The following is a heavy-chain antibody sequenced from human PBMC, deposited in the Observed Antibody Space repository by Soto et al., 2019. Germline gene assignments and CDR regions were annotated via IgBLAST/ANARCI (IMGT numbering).Heavy chain of an antibody. CDR1: GDSFGNYG. CDR3: AKELGHARPFDY. Sequence: GGSLRLSCAAAGDSFGNYGMNWVRQAPGKGLEWVSAISANGANTYYADSVKGRFTISRDNSKDTLYLRMDSLRAEDTAIYYCAKELGHARPFDYWGQGPLVTVSS. J-gene: IGHJ4*02. V-gene: IGHV3-23*01. D-gene: IGHD3-16*01. CDR2: ISANGANT.